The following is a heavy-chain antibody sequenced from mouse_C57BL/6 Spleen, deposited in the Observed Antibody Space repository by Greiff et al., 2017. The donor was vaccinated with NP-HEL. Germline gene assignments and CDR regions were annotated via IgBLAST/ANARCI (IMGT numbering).Heavy chain of an antibody. Sequence: VQLQQPGAELVRPGTSVKLSCKASGYTFTSYWMHWVKQRPGQGLEWIGVIDPSDSYTNYNQKFKGKATLTVDTSSSTAYMQLSSLTSEDSAVYYCARDYGAMDYWGQGTSVTVSS. CDR1: GYTFTSYW. J-gene: IGHJ4*01. CDR2: IDPSDSYT. CDR3: ARDYGAMDY. V-gene: IGHV1-59*01. D-gene: IGHD2-4*01.